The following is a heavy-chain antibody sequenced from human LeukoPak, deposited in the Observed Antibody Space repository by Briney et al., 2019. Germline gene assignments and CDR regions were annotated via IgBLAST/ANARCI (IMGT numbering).Heavy chain of an antibody. CDR2: ISGTGGGT. J-gene: IGHJ4*02. Sequence: GGSLRLSCAASGFTFSSYAMSWVRQAPGKGLEWVSGISGTGGGTYYADSVKGRFTISRDNSKNTLYLQMNSLRAEDTAVYYCAKDLRYSSSWYSYYFDYWGQGTLVTVSS. CDR3: AKDLRYSSSWYSYYFDY. CDR1: GFTFSSYA. D-gene: IGHD6-13*01. V-gene: IGHV3-23*01.